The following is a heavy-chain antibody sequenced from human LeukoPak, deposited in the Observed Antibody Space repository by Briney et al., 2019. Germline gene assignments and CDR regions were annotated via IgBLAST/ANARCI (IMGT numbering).Heavy chain of an antibody. D-gene: IGHD6-19*01. CDR1: VYSLTEVS. CDR2: FDPEDGEA. CDR3: VTDIRSGWRNY. V-gene: IGHV1-24*01. J-gene: IGHJ4*02. Sequence: SVNVSCKVSVYSLTEVSTLCVRQAPGPRREGMGGFDPEDGEAIYAQKVQGRLTMTEDTSIDTAFMELRSLKSEDTAIYYCVTDIRSGWRNYWGQGTLITVSS.